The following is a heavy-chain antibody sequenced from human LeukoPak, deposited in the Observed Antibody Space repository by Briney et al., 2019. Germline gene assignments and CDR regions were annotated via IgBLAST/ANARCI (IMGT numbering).Heavy chain of an antibody. D-gene: IGHD6-19*01. V-gene: IGHV3-74*01. CDR2: IARDGSTT. J-gene: IGHJ1*01. Sequence: GGSLRLSCSASGFIFSGYFMHWVRQAPGKGLVWVSRIARDGSTTNYADSVKGRFTISRDNAQNTLYLQMNSLRVEDTAVYYCARDGRPVADNPVHFQYWGHGTLVTVSS. CDR1: GFIFSGYF. CDR3: ARDGRPVADNPVHFQY.